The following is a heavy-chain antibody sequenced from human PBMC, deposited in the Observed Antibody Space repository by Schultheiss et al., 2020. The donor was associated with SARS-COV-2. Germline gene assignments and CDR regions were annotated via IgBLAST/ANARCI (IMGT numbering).Heavy chain of an antibody. CDR1: GFTFSSYA. D-gene: IGHD3-10*01. J-gene: IGHJ4*02. V-gene: IGHV3-15*01. CDR2: IKSKTDGGTT. Sequence: GGSLRLSCAASGFTFSSYAMSWVRQAPGKGLEWVGRIKSKTDGGTTDYAAPVKGRFTISRDDSKNTLYLQMNSLKTEDTAVYYCASFLTGGAMVHWGQGTLVTVSS. CDR3: ASFLTGGAMVH.